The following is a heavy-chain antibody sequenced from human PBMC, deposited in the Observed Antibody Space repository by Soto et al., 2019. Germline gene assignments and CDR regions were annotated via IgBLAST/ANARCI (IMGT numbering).Heavy chain of an antibody. CDR2: IYYSGST. CDR1: GGSISSGGYY. J-gene: IGHJ3*02. D-gene: IGHD2-21*01. Sequence: SETLSLTCTVSGGSISSGGYYWSWIRQHPGKGPEWIGYIYYSGSTYYNPSLKSRVTISVDTSKNQFSLKLSSVTAADTAVYYCARDLENCGGECSSAFDIWGQGTMVTVSS. V-gene: IGHV4-31*03. CDR3: ARDLENCGGECSSAFDI.